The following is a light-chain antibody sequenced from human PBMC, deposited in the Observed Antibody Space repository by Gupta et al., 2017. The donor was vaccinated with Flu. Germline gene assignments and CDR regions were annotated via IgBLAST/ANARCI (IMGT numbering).Light chain of an antibody. Sequence: TSSNVGGYDYVSGHQQHAGKARKVLIYDVSKRPSGVSKRFSGSKSGNTASLTISGLQAEDEADYYCSSYTNSISYVFGTGTKVTV. J-gene: IGLJ1*01. CDR3: SSYTNSISYV. CDR1: SSNVGGYDY. V-gene: IGLV2-14*03. CDR2: DVS.